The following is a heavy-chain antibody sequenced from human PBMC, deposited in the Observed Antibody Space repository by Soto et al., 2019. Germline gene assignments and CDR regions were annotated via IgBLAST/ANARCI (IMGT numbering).Heavy chain of an antibody. D-gene: IGHD3-22*01. Sequence: QIQLVQSGAEVKKPGASVTVSCKASGYTFTNYAIHWVRQAPGQSLEWLGWVNAGDGNRKLSQKFQGRVTLTRDTSATTVYMELRSLRSEDTAVYYCARDDFYSSGFDYWGQGTLVTVSS. J-gene: IGHJ4*02. CDR1: GYTFTNYA. CDR3: ARDDFYSSGFDY. CDR2: VNAGDGNR. V-gene: IGHV1-3*01.